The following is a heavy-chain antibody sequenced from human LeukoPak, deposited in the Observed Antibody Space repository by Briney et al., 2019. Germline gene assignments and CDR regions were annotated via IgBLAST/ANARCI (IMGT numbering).Heavy chain of an antibody. CDR3: ARGGRGYDILTGSLPALDY. CDR1: GGSFSGYY. D-gene: IGHD3-9*01. V-gene: IGHV4-34*01. CDR2: INHSGST. J-gene: IGHJ4*02. Sequence: SETLSLTCAVYGGSFSGYYWSWIRQPPGKGLEWIGEINHSGSTNYNPSLKSRVTISVDTSKNQFSLKLSSVTAADTAVYYCARGGRGYDILTGSLPALDYWGQGTLVTVSS.